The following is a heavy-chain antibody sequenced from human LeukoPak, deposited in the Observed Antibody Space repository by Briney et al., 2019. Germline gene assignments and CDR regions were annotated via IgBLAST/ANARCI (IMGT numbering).Heavy chain of an antibody. CDR3: ARDGIPWGVQNWFDP. J-gene: IGHJ5*02. CDR2: INSDGSST. V-gene: IGHV3-74*01. CDR1: GFTFSDYY. Sequence: PGGSLRLSCAASGFTFSDYYMSWIRQAPGKGLVWVSRINSDGSSTSYADSVKGRFTISRDNAKNTLYLQMNSLRAEDTAVYYCARDGIPWGVQNWFDPWGQGTLVTVSS. D-gene: IGHD3-16*01.